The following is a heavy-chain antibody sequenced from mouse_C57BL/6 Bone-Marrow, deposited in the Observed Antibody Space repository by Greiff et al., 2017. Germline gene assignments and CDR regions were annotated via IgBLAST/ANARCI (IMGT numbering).Heavy chain of an antibody. Sequence: EVKVVESGGDLVKPGGSLKLSCAASGFTFSSYGMSWVRQTPDKRLEWVATISSGGSYTYYPASVKGRFTISRDNAKNTLYLQMRSLKSEDTAMDYCARPPDYYGSPAYWGQGTLVTVSA. J-gene: IGHJ3*01. CDR2: ISSGGSYT. V-gene: IGHV5-6*01. CDR1: GFTFSSYG. CDR3: ARPPDYYGSPAY. D-gene: IGHD1-1*01.